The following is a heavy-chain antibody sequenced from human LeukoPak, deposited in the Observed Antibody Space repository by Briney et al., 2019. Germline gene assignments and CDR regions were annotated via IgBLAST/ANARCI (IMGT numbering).Heavy chain of an antibody. Sequence: SETLSLTCAVYGGSFSGYYWSWIRQPPGKGLEWIGEINHSGSTNYNPSLKSRGTISVDTSKNQFSLKLSSVTAADTAVYYCARGRGFWSGYRQFDPWGQGTLVTVSS. CDR3: ARGRGFWSGYRQFDP. V-gene: IGHV4-34*01. CDR1: GGSFSGYY. D-gene: IGHD3-3*01. CDR2: INHSGST. J-gene: IGHJ5*02.